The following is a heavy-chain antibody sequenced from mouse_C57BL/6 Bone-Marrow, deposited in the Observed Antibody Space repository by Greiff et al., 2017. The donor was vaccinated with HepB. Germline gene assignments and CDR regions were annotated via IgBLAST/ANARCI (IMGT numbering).Heavy chain of an antibody. Sequence: VQVVESGAELVRPGASVKISCKASGYTFTDYYINWVKQRPGQGLEWIGKIGPGSGSTYYNEKFKGKATLTADKSSSTAYMQLSSLTSEDSAVYFCARNPYYYGRFYGYFDVWGTGTTVTVSS. D-gene: IGHD1-1*01. CDR3: ARNPYYYGRFYGYFDV. CDR1: GYTFTDYY. V-gene: IGHV1-77*01. J-gene: IGHJ1*03. CDR2: IGPGSGST.